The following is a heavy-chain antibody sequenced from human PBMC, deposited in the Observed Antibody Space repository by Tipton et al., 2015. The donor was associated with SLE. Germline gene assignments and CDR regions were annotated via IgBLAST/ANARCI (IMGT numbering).Heavy chain of an antibody. CDR3: ARVRVGATDDAFDI. CDR2: IYSGGST. D-gene: IGHD1-26*01. J-gene: IGHJ3*02. CDR1: GFTVSSNY. Sequence: GSLRLSCAASGFTVSSNYMSWVRQAPGKGLEWVSVIYSGGSTYYADSVKGRFTISRDNSKNTLYLQMNSLGAEDTAVYYCARVRVGATDDAFDIWGQGTMVTVSS. V-gene: IGHV3-53*05.